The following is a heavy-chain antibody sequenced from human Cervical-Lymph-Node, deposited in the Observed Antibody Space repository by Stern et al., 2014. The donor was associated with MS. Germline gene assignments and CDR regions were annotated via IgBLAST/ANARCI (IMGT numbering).Heavy chain of an antibody. J-gene: IGHJ6*02. V-gene: IGHV1-24*01. CDR1: GYTLSEIS. CDR2: FDPEHGET. CDR3: ATHRGRVTYYYGMDV. D-gene: IGHD2-21*02. Sequence: QVQLVQSGAEVKKPGASVKVSCEVSGYTLSEISMHLLRKAPGKALEWMGGFDPEHGETRYAQKFQGRVTMAEDRSTDTAYMELSSLRSEDTAVYYCATHRGRVTYYYGMDVWGQGTTVTVSS.